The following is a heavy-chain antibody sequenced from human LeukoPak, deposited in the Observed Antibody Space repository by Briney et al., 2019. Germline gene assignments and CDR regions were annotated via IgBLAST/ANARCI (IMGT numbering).Heavy chain of an antibody. Sequence: PGRSLRLSCAASGFTFSSYGMHWVRQAPGKGLEWVAVIWYDGSNKYYADSVKGRFTIPRDNSKNTLYLQMNSLRAEDTAVYYCASTMTTGGDFDYWGQGTLVTVSS. CDR2: IWYDGSNK. J-gene: IGHJ4*02. V-gene: IGHV3-33*01. CDR3: ASTMTTGGDFDY. CDR1: GFTFSSYG. D-gene: IGHD4-17*01.